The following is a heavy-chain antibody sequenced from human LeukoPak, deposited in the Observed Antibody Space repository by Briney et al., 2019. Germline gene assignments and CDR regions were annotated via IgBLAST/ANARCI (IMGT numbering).Heavy chain of an antibody. CDR3: ARGNWNDGDDAFDI. CDR2: ISAYNGNT. Sequence: ASVKVSCKASGYTFTSYGISWVRQAPGQGLEWMGWISAYNGNTNYAQKLQGRVTMTADTSTSTAYMELRSLRSDDTAVYYCARGNWNDGDDAFDIWGQGTMVTVSS. D-gene: IGHD1-1*01. J-gene: IGHJ3*02. V-gene: IGHV1-18*01. CDR1: GYTFTSYG.